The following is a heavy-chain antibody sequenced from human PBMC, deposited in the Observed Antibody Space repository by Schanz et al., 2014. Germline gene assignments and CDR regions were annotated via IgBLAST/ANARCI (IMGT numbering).Heavy chain of an antibody. V-gene: IGHV1-18*01. CDR1: RSTFSSYT. CDR3: ARDGVDAAAGGNY. Sequence: QVQLVQSGAEVKKPGSSVKVSCKASRSTFSSYTISWVRQARGQGLEWMGWISAYTNNTNYAQKVQGRVTMTTDTSTGTAYMELRSLRSEDTAVYYCARDGVDAAAGGNYWGQGTLVTVSS. CDR2: ISAYTNNT. D-gene: IGHD6-13*01. J-gene: IGHJ4*02.